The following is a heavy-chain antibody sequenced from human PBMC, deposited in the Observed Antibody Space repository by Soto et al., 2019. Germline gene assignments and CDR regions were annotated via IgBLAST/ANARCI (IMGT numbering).Heavy chain of an antibody. V-gene: IGHV3-74*01. CDR3: ARGGLEPFDH. J-gene: IGHJ4*02. D-gene: IGHD1-1*01. Sequence: GESLKISCAASGFTFGNYWMHWVRQAPGKGLVWVSRISDYGRINYADSVKDRFIISRDGARSELYLQLNDLRVEDTATYYCARGGLEPFDHWGQGALVTVSS. CDR2: ISDYGRI. CDR1: GFTFGNYW.